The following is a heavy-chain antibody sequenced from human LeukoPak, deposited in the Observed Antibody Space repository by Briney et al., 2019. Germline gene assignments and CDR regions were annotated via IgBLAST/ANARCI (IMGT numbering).Heavy chain of an antibody. V-gene: IGHV4-34*01. CDR3: ARLKPKNEY. CDR2: INHSGST. Sequence: SETLSLTCAVYGGSFSGYYWSWIRQPPGKGLEWIGEINHSGSTNYNPSLKSRVTISVDTSKNQFSLKLSSVTAADTAVYYCARLKPKNEYWGQGTLVTVSS. CDR1: GGSFSGYY. J-gene: IGHJ4*02.